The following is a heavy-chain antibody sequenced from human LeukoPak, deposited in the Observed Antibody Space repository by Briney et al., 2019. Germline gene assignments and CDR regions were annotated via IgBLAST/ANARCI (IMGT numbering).Heavy chain of an antibody. Sequence: SVKVSCKASGGTFSSYAISWVRQAPGQGLEWMGGIISIFGTANYAQKFQGRVTITADESTSTAYMELSSLRSEDTAVYYCARGLPAAIVWNWFDPWGQGTLVTVSS. J-gene: IGHJ5*02. CDR2: IISIFGTA. CDR1: GGTFSSYA. V-gene: IGHV1-69*01. CDR3: ARGLPAAIVWNWFDP. D-gene: IGHD2-2*01.